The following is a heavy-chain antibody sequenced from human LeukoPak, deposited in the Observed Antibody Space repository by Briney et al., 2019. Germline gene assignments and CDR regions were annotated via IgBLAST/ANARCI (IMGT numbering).Heavy chain of an antibody. D-gene: IGHD3-22*01. V-gene: IGHV1-8*01. CDR1: GYTFTSYD. CDR3: AREHGYYDSSVPD. J-gene: IGHJ4*02. Sequence: ASVKGSCKASGYTFTSYDINWVRQATGQGLEWMGWMNPNSGNTGYAQKFHGRVTMTRNTSISTAYMELSSLRSENTAVYYCAREHGYYDSSVPDWGQGTLVTVSS. CDR2: MNPNSGNT.